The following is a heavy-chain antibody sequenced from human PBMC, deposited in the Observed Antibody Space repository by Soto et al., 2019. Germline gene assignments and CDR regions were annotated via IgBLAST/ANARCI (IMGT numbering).Heavy chain of an antibody. V-gene: IGHV3-30*18. CDR1: GFTFSSYG. CDR3: AKGPKNDY. J-gene: IGHJ4*02. CDR2: ISYDGSNK. Sequence: PGGSLRLSCAASGFTFSSYGMHWVRQAPGKGLEWVAVISYDGSNKYYADSVKGRFTISRDNSKNTLYLQMDSLRAEDTAVYYCAKGPKNDYWGQGTLVTVSS.